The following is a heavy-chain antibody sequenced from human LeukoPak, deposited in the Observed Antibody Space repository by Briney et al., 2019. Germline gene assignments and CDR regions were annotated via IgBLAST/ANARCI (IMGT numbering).Heavy chain of an antibody. V-gene: IGHV3-23*01. D-gene: IGHD6-19*01. CDR1: GFTFSSYA. J-gene: IGHJ4*02. CDR3: AKDLYREWLGLYFDY. CDR2: ISGSGGST. Sequence: GGSLRLSCAASGFTFSSYAMSWVRQAPGKGLEWVSAISGSGGSTYYADSVKGRFTNSRDNSKNTLYLQMNSLRAEDTAVYYCAKDLYREWLGLYFDYWGQGTLVTVSS.